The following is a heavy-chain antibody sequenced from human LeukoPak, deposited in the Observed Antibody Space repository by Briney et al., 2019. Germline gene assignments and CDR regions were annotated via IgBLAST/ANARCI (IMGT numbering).Heavy chain of an antibody. Sequence: GGSLRLSCAASGFTFSSYEMNWARQAPGKGLEWVSYISSSGSTIYYADSVKGRFTISRDNAKNSLYLQMNSLRAEDTAVYYCASHSEYGDYFDYWGQGTLVTVSS. CDR1: GFTFSSYE. CDR3: ASHSEYGDYFDY. CDR2: ISSSGSTI. J-gene: IGHJ4*02. V-gene: IGHV3-48*03. D-gene: IGHD4-17*01.